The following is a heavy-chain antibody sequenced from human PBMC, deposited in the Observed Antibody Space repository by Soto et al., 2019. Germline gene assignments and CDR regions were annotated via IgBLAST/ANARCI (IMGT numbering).Heavy chain of an antibody. CDR1: GFTFSSYA. V-gene: IGHV3-23*01. CDR2: ISGSGGST. CDR3: AKSWLLDMGFDYFDY. Sequence: GGSLRLSCAASGFTFSSYAMSWVRQAPGKGLEWVSAISGSGGSTYYADSVKGRFTISRDNSKNTLYLQMNSLRAEDTAVYYCAKSWLLDMGFDYFDYWGQGTLVTVSS. D-gene: IGHD5-18*01. J-gene: IGHJ4*02.